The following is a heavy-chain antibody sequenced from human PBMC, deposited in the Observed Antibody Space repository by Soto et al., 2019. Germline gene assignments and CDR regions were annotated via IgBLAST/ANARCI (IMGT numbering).Heavy chain of an antibody. CDR3: ARGLTSGDY. Sequence: QVQLVQSGAELKNPGASVKLSCKASGYTFTSFYIHWVRQAPGQGLEWMAIINPNGGSTNYAPNLHGRVNLCRYTATKTVYIDLSRLGSEDTAVYYCARGLTSGDYWCQGTLVT. CDR2: INPNGGST. J-gene: IGHJ1*01. D-gene: IGHD2-21*01. CDR1: GYTFTSFY. V-gene: IGHV1-46*01.